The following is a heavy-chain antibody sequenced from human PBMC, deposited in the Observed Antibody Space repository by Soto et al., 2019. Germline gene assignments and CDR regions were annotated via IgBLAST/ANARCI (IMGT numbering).Heavy chain of an antibody. V-gene: IGHV3-7*01. D-gene: IGHD6-13*01. CDR3: ARAGSLYGHSYYYYGMDV. CDR1: GFTFSSYW. J-gene: IGHJ6*02. CDR2: IKQDGSEK. Sequence: EVQLVESGGGLVQPGGSLSLSCAASGFTFSSYWMSWVRQAPGKGLEWVANIKQDGSEKDYVDSVKGRFTISGDNAKNSLYLQMNRLRAEDTAVYYCARAGSLYGHSYYYYGMDVWGQGNRVTVSS.